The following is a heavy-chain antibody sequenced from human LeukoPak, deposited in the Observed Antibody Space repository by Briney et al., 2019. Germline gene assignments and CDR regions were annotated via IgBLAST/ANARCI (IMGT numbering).Heavy chain of an antibody. J-gene: IGHJ3*02. D-gene: IGHD5-18*01. CDR2: IYYSGST. V-gene: IGHV4-39*05. Sequence: PSETPSLTCTVPLGSIISSSYYSGWIRQPPGKWLEWIGTIYYSGSTYYTPSLMCRVTISVEASKNQFSLKLSSVTAADTAVYYCATVDTARVLGAFDIWGQGTMVTVSS. CDR3: ATVDTARVLGAFDI. CDR1: LGSIISSSYY.